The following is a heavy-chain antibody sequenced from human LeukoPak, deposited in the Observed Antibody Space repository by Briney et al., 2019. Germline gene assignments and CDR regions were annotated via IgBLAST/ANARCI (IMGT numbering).Heavy chain of an antibody. CDR1: GFTFSSYW. V-gene: IGHV3-7*01. J-gene: IGHJ5*02. CDR2: IKQDGSEK. CDR3: ARDRRELWFGEFTNWFDP. D-gene: IGHD3-10*01. Sequence: GGSLRLSCAASGFTFSSYWMSWVRQAPGKGLEWVANIKQDGSEKYYVDSVKGRFTISRDNAKNSLYLQMNSLRAEDTAVYYCARDRRELWFGEFTNWFDPWGQGTLVTVPP.